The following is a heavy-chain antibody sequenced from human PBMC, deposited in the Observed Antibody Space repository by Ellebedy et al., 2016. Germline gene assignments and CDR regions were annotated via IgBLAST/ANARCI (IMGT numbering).Heavy chain of an antibody. D-gene: IGHD2-8*02. CDR3: ARDKNTGYIDY. V-gene: IGHV3-33*01. J-gene: IGHJ4*02. Sequence: GESLKISCAASGFTFSRSGMHWVRQAPGKELEWVAIIWLDGSKEYYADSVKGRFTISRDNSKNTLYMQMNSLRAEDTAVYYCARDKNTGYIDYWGQGALVTVSS. CDR1: GFTFSRSG. CDR2: IWLDGSKE.